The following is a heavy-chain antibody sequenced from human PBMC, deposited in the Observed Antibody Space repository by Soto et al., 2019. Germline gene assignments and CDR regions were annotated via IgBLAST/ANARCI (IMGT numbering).Heavy chain of an antibody. CDR2: IIPIFGTA. CDR3: AREIWVTAMVTGY. J-gene: IGHJ4*02. V-gene: IGHV1-69*13. D-gene: IGHD5-18*01. Sequence: SVKVSCKASGGTFSSYAISWVRQAPGQGLEWMGGIIPIFGTANYAQKFQGRVTITADESTSTAYMELSSLRSEDTAVYYCAREIWVTAMVTGYWGQGTLVTVSS. CDR1: GGTFSSYA.